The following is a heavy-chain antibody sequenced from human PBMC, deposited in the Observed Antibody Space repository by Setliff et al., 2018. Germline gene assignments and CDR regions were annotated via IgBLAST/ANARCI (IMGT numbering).Heavy chain of an antibody. D-gene: IGHD2-8*02. V-gene: IGHV4-59*08. CDR2: ISYTGST. CDR3: ARLSPYNTGPPFDY. Sequence: LSLTCSVSGDSIFDNYWSWIRQSPGRGLEWIAYISYTGSTNYNHSLKSRVTISLDTSKNHFSLNLRSVTAADTAVYYCARLSPYNTGPPFDYWGQGTLVTVSS. J-gene: IGHJ4*02. CDR1: GDSIFDNY.